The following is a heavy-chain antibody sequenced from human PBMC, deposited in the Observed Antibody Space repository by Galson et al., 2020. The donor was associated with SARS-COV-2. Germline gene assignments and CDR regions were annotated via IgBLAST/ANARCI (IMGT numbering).Heavy chain of an antibody. CDR3: TRGGGITVFGAIILIWFDP. CDR1: GYTFTNYD. CDR2: MNPNSGNT. J-gene: IGHJ5*02. V-gene: IGHV1-8*01. D-gene: IGHD3-3*01. Sequence: ASVKVSCKASGYTFTNYDINWVRQAAGQGLEWMGWMNPNSGNTGYAQKFQGRVTMTRYTSISTAYMELTGLTSEDTAVYYCTRGGGITVFGAIILIWFDPWGQGTLVTVSS.